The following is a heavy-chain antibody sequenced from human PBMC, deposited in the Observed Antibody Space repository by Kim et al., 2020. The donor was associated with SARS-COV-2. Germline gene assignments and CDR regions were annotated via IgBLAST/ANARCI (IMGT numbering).Heavy chain of an antibody. CDR2: ISGSGGST. V-gene: IGHV3-23*01. CDR1: GSTFSSYA. J-gene: IGHJ4*02. Sequence: GGSLRLSCAASGSTFSSYAMNWVRQAPGKGLEWVSVISGSGGSTYYADSVKGRFTISRDNSKNTLYLQMNSLRAEDTAVYYCAKDGYSSAWYRPWFDYWGQGTLVTVSS. CDR3: AKDGYSSAWYRPWFDY. D-gene: IGHD6-19*01.